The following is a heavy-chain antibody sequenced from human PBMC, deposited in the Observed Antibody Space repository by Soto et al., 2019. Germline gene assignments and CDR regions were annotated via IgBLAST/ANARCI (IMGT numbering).Heavy chain of an antibody. J-gene: IGHJ6*03. CDR3: AKTYPFVELLNYYYYMDV. V-gene: IGHV3-23*01. CDR2: ISGSGGST. CDR1: GFTFSSYA. D-gene: IGHD3-10*01. Sequence: GGSLRLSCAASGFTFSSYAMSWVRQAPGKGLEWVSAISGSGGSTYYADSVKGRFTISRDNSKHTLYLQMNSLRAEDTAVYYCAKTYPFVELLNYYYYMDVLGKGTTVTVSS.